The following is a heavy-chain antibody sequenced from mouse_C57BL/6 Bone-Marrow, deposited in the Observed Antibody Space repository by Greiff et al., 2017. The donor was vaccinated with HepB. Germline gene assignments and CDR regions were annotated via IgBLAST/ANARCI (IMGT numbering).Heavy chain of an antibody. V-gene: IGHV5-4*01. CDR3: ARGTSH. CDR2: ISDGGSYT. Sequence: EVQVVESGGGLVKPGGSLKLSCAASGFTFSSYAMSWVRQTPEKRLEWVATISDGGSYTYYPDNVKGRFTISRDNAKNNLYLQMSHLKSEDTAMYYCARGTSHWGQGTTLTVSS. J-gene: IGHJ2*01. CDR1: GFTFSSYA.